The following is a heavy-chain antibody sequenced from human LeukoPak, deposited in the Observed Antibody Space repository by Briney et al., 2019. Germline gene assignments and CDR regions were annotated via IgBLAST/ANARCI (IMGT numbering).Heavy chain of an antibody. CDR3: AKDRAIVVVTDAFDI. CDR2: IQYDGDFK. Sequence: GGSLRLSCAASGFTFSTYGMHWVRQAPGKGLEWVAFIQYDGDFKYYADSVKGRFTISRDNSKNTLYLQMNSLRAEDTAVYYCAKDRAIVVVTDAFDIWGQGTMVTVSS. J-gene: IGHJ3*02. D-gene: IGHD2-21*02. V-gene: IGHV3-30*02. CDR1: GFTFSTYG.